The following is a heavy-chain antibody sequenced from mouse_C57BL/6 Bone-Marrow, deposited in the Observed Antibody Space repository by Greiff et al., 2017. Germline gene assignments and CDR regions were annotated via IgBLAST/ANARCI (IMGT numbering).Heavy chain of an antibody. CDR2: IYPGNSDI. Sequence: VHVKQSGTVLARPGASVKMSCKTSGYTFTSYWMHWVQQRPGQGLEWIGAIYPGNSDISYNQKVKGKARLTAVKSASNAYMGLSSMTNEDSAVDYCTRNRVYYYGTPFAYWGQGTLVTVSA. J-gene: IGHJ3*01. D-gene: IGHD1-1*01. CDR3: TRNRVYYYGTPFAY. V-gene: IGHV1-5*01. CDR1: GYTFTSYW.